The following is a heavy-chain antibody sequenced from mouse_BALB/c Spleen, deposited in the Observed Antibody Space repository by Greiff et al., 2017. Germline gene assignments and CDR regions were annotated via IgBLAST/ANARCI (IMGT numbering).Heavy chain of an antibody. CDR3: AFQDSSGYPWFAY. Sequence: VQRVESGPGLVAPSQSLSITCTVSGFSLTSYGVHWVRQPPGKGLEWLGVIWAGGSTNYNSALMSRLSISKDNSKSQVFLKMNSLQTDDTAMYYCAFQDSSGYPWFAYWGQGTLVTVSA. V-gene: IGHV2-9*02. D-gene: IGHD3-2*01. J-gene: IGHJ3*01. CDR1: GFSLTSYG. CDR2: IWAGGST.